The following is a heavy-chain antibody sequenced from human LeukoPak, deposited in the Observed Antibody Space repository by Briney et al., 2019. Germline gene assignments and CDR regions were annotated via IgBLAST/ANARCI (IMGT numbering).Heavy chain of an antibody. CDR2: IYYSGST. D-gene: IGHD6-13*01. V-gene: IGHV4-61*08. CDR1: GGSITSGAYY. Sequence: PSQTLSLTCTVSGGSITSGAYYWSWIRQPPGKGLEWIGYIYYSGSTDSNPSLKSRVTISVDTSKNQFSLKLRSVTAADTAVYYCARASHSSSWSLDGWFDPWGQGTLVTVSS. CDR3: ARASHSSSWSLDGWFDP. J-gene: IGHJ5*02.